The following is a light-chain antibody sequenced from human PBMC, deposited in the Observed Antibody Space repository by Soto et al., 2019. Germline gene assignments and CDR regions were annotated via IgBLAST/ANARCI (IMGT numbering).Light chain of an antibody. CDR1: SSDVGGYNY. CDR3: SSSTSSSTLRV. J-gene: IGLJ2*01. CDR2: DVS. Sequence: QSALTQPASVSGSPGQSITISCTGTSSDVGGYNYVSCYQQHPGKAPKLMIYDVSNRPSGVSNLFSGSKSGNTASLTISGVQDEDEADYYCSSSTSSSTLRVFGGGTKLTVL. V-gene: IGLV2-14*01.